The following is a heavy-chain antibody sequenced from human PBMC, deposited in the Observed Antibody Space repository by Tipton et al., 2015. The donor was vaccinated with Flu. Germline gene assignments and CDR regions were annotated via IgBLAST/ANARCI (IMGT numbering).Heavy chain of an antibody. D-gene: IGHD1/OR15-1a*01. V-gene: IGHV3-9*01. Sequence: SLRLSCAASGFTFDAYAMYWVRQAPGKGLERVSGISWNSVNIDYVDSVRGRFTISRDNAKNSLYLQLNSLRAGDTAVYYCARAGNNYYGMDVWGQGTTVTVPS. CDR1: GFTFDAYA. J-gene: IGHJ6*02. CDR3: ARAGNNYYGMDV. CDR2: ISWNSVNI.